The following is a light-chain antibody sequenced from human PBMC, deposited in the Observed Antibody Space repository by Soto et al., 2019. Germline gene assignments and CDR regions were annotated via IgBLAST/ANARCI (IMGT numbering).Light chain of an antibody. CDR2: GAS. CDR3: HQYDNWLT. CDR1: QSVGSN. V-gene: IGKV3-15*01. Sequence: EVVMTQSPATLSVSPGERATLSCRASQSVGSNLAWYQQKPGQAPRLLLYGASTRATGIPARFSGSGSGTEFTLTISSLQSEDFAVYYCHQYDNWLTFGGGTKVEIK. J-gene: IGKJ4*01.